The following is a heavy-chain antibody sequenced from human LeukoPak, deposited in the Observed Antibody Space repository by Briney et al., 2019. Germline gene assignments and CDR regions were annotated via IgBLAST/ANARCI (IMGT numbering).Heavy chain of an antibody. CDR3: ARGRLVVPAARFPFDY. D-gene: IGHD2-2*01. CDR2: MNPNSGNT. J-gene: IGHJ4*02. Sequence: ASVKVSCKASGYTFTSYDINWVRQATGQGLEWMGWMNPNSGNTGYAQKFQGRVTMTRNTSISTAYMELSSLRSEDTAVYYCARGRLVVPAARFPFDYWGQGTLVTASS. V-gene: IGHV1-8*01. CDR1: GYTFTSYD.